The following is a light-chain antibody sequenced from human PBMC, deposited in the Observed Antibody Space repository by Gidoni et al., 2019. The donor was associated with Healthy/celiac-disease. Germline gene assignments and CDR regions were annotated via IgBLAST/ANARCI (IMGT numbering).Light chain of an antibody. CDR1: QSVLYSSNNKNY. J-gene: IGKJ2*01. CDR2: WAS. CDR3: QQYYSTPYT. Sequence: DIVMTQSPDSLAVSLGERATINCKSSQSVLYSSNNKNYLAWYQQKPGQPPKLLIYWASTRESGVPDRFIGSWSGTDFTLTISSLQAEDVAVYYCQQYYSTPYTFGQGTKLEIK. V-gene: IGKV4-1*01.